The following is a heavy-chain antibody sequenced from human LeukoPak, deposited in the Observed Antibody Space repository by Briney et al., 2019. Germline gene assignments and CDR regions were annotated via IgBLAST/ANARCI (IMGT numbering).Heavy chain of an antibody. CDR1: GFIVSSNY. CDR2: IYSGGST. CDR3: AGDFRGWYYFDY. V-gene: IGHV3-66*01. Sequence: PGGSLRLSCAASGFIVSSNYMSWVRQAPGKGLEWVSVIYSGGSTYYADSVKGRFTISRDNSKNTLYLQMNSLRAEDTAVYYCAGDFRGWYYFDYWGQGTLVTVSS. J-gene: IGHJ4*02. D-gene: IGHD6-19*01.